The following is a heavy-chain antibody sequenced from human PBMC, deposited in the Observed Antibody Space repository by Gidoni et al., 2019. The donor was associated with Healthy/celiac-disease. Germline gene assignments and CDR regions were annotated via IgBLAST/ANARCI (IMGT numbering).Heavy chain of an antibody. J-gene: IGHJ6*02. CDR1: GGTFSSYA. V-gene: IGHV1-69*06. CDR3: ARGEARDCTNGVCYDYYYYGMDV. D-gene: IGHD2-8*01. CDR2: IIPIFGTA. Sequence: QVQLVQSGAEVKTPGSSMQVSGEASGGTFSSYAISWLRQAPDQGLEWMGGIIPIFGTANYAQKFQGRVTITADKSTSTAYMELSSLRSEDTAVYYCARGEARDCTNGVCYDYYYYGMDVWGQGTTVTVSS.